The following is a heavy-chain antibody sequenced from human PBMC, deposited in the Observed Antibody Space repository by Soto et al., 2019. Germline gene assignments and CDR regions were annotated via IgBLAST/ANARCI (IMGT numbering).Heavy chain of an antibody. CDR2: IDPKSGGT. CDR1: GYTFTDCY. D-gene: IGHD3-10*01. V-gene: IGHV1-2*02. J-gene: IGHJ4*02. CDR3: ARRMGSRSQKRYDY. Sequence: VASVKVSCKASGYTFTDCYMHWVRQAPGQGLEWMGWIDPKSGGTNYAQKFQGRVTMTRDTSINTAFMDLSTLRADDTAVYYCARRMGSRSQKRYDYWGQGALVTVSS.